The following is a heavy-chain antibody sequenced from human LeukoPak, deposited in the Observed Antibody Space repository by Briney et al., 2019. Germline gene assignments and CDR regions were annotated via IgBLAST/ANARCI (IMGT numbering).Heavy chain of an antibody. CDR3: ARRCRRRNSSSRGYFDY. CDR1: GGSFSGYY. J-gene: IGHJ4*02. CDR2: INHSGST. D-gene: IGHD6-6*01. Sequence: SETLSLTCAVYGGSFSGYYWSWIRQPPGKRLEWIGEINHSGSTNYNPSLKSRVTISVDTSKNQFSLKLSSVTAADTAVYYCARRCRRRNSSSRGYFDYWGQGTLVTVSS. V-gene: IGHV4-34*01.